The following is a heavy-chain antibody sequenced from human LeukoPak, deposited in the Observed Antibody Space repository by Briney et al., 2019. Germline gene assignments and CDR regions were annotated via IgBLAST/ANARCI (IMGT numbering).Heavy chain of an antibody. D-gene: IGHD1-7*01. CDR2: IYYSGST. CDR1: GGSISSYY. J-gene: IGHJ5*02. V-gene: IGHV4-59*01. CDR3: ARDRYNWNYCWFDP. Sequence: SETLSLTCTVSGGSISSYYWSWIRQPPGKGLEWIGYIYYSGSTNYNPSLKSRVTISVDTSKNQFSLKLSSVTAADTAVYYCARDRYNWNYCWFDPWGQGTLDTVSS.